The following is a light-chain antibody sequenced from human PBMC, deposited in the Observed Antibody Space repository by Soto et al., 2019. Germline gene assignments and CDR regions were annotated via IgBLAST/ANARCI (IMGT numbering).Light chain of an antibody. J-gene: IGLJ2*01. CDR1: SSDVGGYNY. Sequence: QSVLTQPPSASGSPGQSVTISCTGTSSDVGGYNYVSWYQQHPGKAPKLMIYEVSKRPSGVPDRFSGSKSGNTASLTVSGLQAEDEADYYCSSHAGSIVVFGGGTKLTVL. CDR3: SSHAGSIVV. CDR2: EVS. V-gene: IGLV2-8*01.